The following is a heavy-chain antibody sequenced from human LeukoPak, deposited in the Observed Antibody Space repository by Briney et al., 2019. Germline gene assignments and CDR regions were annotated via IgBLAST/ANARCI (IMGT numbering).Heavy chain of an antibody. CDR3: ARAGENPIAAASGRVLNWFDP. Sequence: SETLSLTCAVSGGSISSYYWSWIRQPPGKGLEWIGYIYYSGSTNYNPSLKSRVTISVDTSKNQFSLKLSSVTAADTAVYYCARAGENPIAAASGRVLNWFDPWGQGTLVTVSS. V-gene: IGHV4-59*12. J-gene: IGHJ5*02. CDR1: GGSISSYY. CDR2: IYYSGST. D-gene: IGHD6-13*01.